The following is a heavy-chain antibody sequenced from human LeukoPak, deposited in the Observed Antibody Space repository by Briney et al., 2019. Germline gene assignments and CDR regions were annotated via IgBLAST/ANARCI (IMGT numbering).Heavy chain of an antibody. J-gene: IGHJ6*02. CDR1: GGSFSNYY. Sequence: PSETLSLTCTVSGGSFSNYYWSWIRQPAGKGLEWIGRIYTSGCTNYNPSVKSRVTMSVDTSNNQFSLKLTSVTAADTAVYYCARQPPQYYGMDVWGQGTTVTVSS. D-gene: IGHD1-14*01. CDR3: ARQPPQYYGMDV. CDR2: IYTSGCT. V-gene: IGHV4-4*07.